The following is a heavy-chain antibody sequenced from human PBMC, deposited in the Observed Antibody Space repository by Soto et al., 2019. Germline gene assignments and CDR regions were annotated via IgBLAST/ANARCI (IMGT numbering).Heavy chain of an antibody. D-gene: IGHD3-16*01. Sequence: GGSLRLSCAATGFTFSGYGMHWVRQAPGKGLEWVAVVRHDGSNIYYADSVKGRFTISRDNSKNTLYLQMNSLRAEDTAVYYCARGWGGVRSDAFDIWGQGTMVTVSS. J-gene: IGHJ3*02. CDR1: GFTFSGYG. CDR2: VRHDGSNI. V-gene: IGHV3-30*02. CDR3: ARGWGGVRSDAFDI.